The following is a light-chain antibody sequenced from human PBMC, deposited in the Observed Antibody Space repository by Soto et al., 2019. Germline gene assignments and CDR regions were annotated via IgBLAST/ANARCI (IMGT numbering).Light chain of an antibody. CDR1: SSDIGGYKY. CDR3: SSYTSSSTYV. V-gene: IGLV2-14*01. J-gene: IGLJ1*01. Sequence: QSALTQPASVSGSPGQSITISCTGTSSDIGGYKYVSWYQQHPGKAPKLIIFEVSNRPSGVSDRFSGSNSGNTASLTISGLQAEDEADYYCSSYTSSSTYVFGTGTKVTV. CDR2: EVS.